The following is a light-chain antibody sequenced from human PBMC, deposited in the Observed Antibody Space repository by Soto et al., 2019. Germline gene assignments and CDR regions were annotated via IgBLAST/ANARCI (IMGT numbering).Light chain of an antibody. CDR3: SSYTSSSTLVV. J-gene: IGLJ3*02. CDR1: SSDVGTYNF. Sequence: QSALTQPASASGSPGQSITISCTGTSSDVGTYNFVSWYQQHPGTVPKLIIFDVSNRPSGVSHRFSGSKSGNTASLTISGLQAEDEADYYCSSYTSSSTLVVFGGGTKLTVL. V-gene: IGLV2-14*03. CDR2: DVS.